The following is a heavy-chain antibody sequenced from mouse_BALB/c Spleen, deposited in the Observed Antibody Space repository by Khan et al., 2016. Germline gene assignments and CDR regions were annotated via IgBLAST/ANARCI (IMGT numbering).Heavy chain of an antibody. CDR1: GFSITGFA. CDR2: IWGDGST. D-gene: IGHD2-4*01. Sequence: VQLQESGPGLVAPSQSLSITCTVSGFSITGFAVNWVRQPPGKGLEWLGVIWGDGSTDSDSALKSRLSISKDDSKSQVFLKMNSLQTDDTARYYCASYDDYDGGFAYWGQGTLVTVAA. CDR3: ASYDDYDGGFAY. J-gene: IGHJ3*01. V-gene: IGHV2-6-7*01.